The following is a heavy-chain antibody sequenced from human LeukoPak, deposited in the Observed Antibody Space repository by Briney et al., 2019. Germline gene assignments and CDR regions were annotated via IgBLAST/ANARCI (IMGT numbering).Heavy chain of an antibody. Sequence: MPGGSLRLACEASRFVFTNDYMSWVRQAPGKGLDWIATIAYDGDTKYYADSAEGRFTISRDNAKNSLSLQMNSLRAEDTAVYFCARAGTYDGYKMLDSWGQGTLVTVSS. CDR2: IAYDGDTK. D-gene: IGHD5-24*01. CDR3: ARAGTYDGYKMLDS. CDR1: RFVFTNDY. V-gene: IGHV3-11*01. J-gene: IGHJ5*01.